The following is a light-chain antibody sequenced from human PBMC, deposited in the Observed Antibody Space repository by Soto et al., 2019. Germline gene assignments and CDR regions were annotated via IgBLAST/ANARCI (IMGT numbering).Light chain of an antibody. CDR3: QQYVGSPGT. CDR1: RHVDSNY. Sequence: EIVLTQSPGALSLSPGETATLSCRASRHVDSNYVAWYKQTPGQPPRLLIRSTSFRATGVPDRFSGSGSGTDFTLTISRLEPEDFGVYYCQQYVGSPGTFGLGTKLEIK. J-gene: IGKJ2*01. CDR2: STS. V-gene: IGKV3-20*01.